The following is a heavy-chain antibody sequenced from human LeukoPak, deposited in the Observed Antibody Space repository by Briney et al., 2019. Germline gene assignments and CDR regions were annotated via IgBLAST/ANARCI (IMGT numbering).Heavy chain of an antibody. CDR1: GGSISSYY. V-gene: IGHV4-59*01. J-gene: IGHJ4*02. CDR2: IYYSGST. D-gene: IGHD5-12*01. CDR3: ARLTGYDWESYYDN. Sequence: SETLSLTCSVSGGSISSYYWSWIRQPPGKGLEWIGYIYYSGSTTYKPSLKSRVTISVDTSKNQFPLKVSSVAAADTAVYYCARLTGYDWESYYDNWGQGTLVTVSS.